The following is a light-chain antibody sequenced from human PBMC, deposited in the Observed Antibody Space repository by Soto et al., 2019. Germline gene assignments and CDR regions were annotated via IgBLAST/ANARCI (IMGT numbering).Light chain of an antibody. CDR1: SSDVGAYNY. J-gene: IGLJ3*02. CDR3: VSYTGTGVM. Sequence: QSALTQPASVSGSPGQSITISCTGTSSDVGAYNYVSWYQQHPGKAPKLMIYDVSDRPSGVSNRFSGSKTGNTASLPISGLQAEDEADYYCVSYTGTGVMFGGGTKLTVL. V-gene: IGLV2-14*03. CDR2: DVS.